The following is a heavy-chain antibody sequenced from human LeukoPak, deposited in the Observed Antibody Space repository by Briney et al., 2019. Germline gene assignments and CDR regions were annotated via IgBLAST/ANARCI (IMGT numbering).Heavy chain of an antibody. CDR1: GFTFSNYW. CDR3: AKDFSPRLVGATSSPDY. CDR2: IKENGSEK. D-gene: IGHD1-26*01. V-gene: IGHV3-7*01. J-gene: IGHJ4*02. Sequence: PGGSLRLSCAASGFTFSNYWMNWVRQAPGKGLEWVAYIKENGSEKYYADSVKGRFTISRDNSKNTLYLQMNSLRAEDTAVYYCAKDFSPRLVGATSSPDYWGQGSLVTVSS.